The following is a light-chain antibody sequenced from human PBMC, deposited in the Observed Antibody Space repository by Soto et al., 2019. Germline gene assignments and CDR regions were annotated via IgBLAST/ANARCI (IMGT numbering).Light chain of an antibody. V-gene: IGKV1-39*01. Sequence: DIQMTQSPSSLFASVGDRVTVPCRASQTLNNFLNWYHQKPGKAPKLLIYGASSLQSGVQSRFSGGGSGTTFTLTMNSVESEYFGIYNCRQSHFSHSTFDQGT. CDR1: QTLNNF. CDR2: GAS. CDR3: RQSHFSHST. J-gene: IGKJ1*01.